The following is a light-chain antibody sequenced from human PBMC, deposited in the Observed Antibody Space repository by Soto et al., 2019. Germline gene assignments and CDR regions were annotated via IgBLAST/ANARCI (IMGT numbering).Light chain of an antibody. CDR1: QSISSY. CDR2: AAS. Sequence: IQMTQSPSSLSASLGDSVTITYRASQSISSYLNWYQQKPGKAPKLLIYAASSLQSGVPSRFSGSGSGTDFTLTISSLQPEDFATYYCLQHNSYPLTFGGGTKVDIK. J-gene: IGKJ4*01. V-gene: IGKV1-17*01. CDR3: LQHNSYPLT.